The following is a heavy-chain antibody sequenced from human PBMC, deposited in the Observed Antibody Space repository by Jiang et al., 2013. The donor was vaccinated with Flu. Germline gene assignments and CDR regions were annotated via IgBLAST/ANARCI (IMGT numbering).Heavy chain of an antibody. J-gene: IGHJ6*02. CDR3: AHRRGVFLDTKFYYYGWTS. CDR2: IYWDDNK. Sequence: KPTQTLTLTCTFSGFSLSTSGVGVGWIRQPPGKALEWLALIYWDDNKRYSPSLKNRLTIAKDTSKDQVVLTMTNVDPVDTATYYCAHRRGVFLDTKFYYYGWTSGAKGPRSPSP. CDR1: GFSLSTSGVG. D-gene: IGHD3/OR15-3a*01. V-gene: IGHV2-5*02.